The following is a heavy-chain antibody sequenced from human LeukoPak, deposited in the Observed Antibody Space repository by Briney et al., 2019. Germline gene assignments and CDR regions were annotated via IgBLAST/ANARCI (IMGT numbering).Heavy chain of an antibody. V-gene: IGHV1-3*01. CDR3: APTQTSWYPTNY. CDR1: GYTFTSYA. CDR2: INAGNGNT. D-gene: IGHD6-13*01. J-gene: IGHJ4*02. Sequence: ASVKVSCKASGYTFTSYAMHWVRQAPGQRLEWMGWINAGNGNTKYSQKFQGRVTITADKSTSTAYMELSSLRSEDTAVYYCAPTQTSWYPTNYWGQGTLVTVSS.